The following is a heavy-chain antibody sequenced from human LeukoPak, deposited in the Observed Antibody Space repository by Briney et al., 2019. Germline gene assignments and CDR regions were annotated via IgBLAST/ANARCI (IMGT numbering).Heavy chain of an antibody. J-gene: IGHJ4*02. CDR1: GFIVSSNY. V-gene: IGHV3-53*01. D-gene: IGHD1-7*01. Sequence: GGSLRLSCAASGFIVSSNYMNWVRQAPGKGLEWVSVIYTSGHTYYADSVKGRFTISRDNSKNTVYLQMHSLRADDTAVYYCARISGTLCFDLWGLGTLVTVSS. CDR2: IYTSGHT. CDR3: ARISGTLCFDL.